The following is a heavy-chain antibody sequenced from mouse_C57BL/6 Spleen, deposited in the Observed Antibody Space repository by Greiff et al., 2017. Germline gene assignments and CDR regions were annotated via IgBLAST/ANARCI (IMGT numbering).Heavy chain of an antibody. CDR3: ARGDYYGSSPYYAMDY. CDR1: GYTFTSYG. V-gene: IGHV1-81*01. D-gene: IGHD1-1*01. Sequence: QVQLQQSGAELARPGASVKLSCKASGYTFTSYGISWVKQRTGQGLEWIGEIYPRSGNTYYNEKFKGKATLTADKSSSTAYMELRSLTSEDSAVYFCARGDYYGSSPYYAMDYWGQGTSGTVSS. CDR2: IYPRSGNT. J-gene: IGHJ4*01.